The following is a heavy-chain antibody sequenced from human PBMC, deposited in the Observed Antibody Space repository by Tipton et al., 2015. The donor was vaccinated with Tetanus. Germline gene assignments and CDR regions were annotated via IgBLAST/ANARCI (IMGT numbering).Heavy chain of an antibody. J-gene: IGHJ6*02. Sequence: QLVQSGAEVKKPGASVKVSCKASGYTFTGYYIYWVRQAPGQGLEWMGWIDPNSGGTAYAQKFQGRVTMTRDTSISTAYMELRSLRSDDTVVYYCARDRGDYIYYGMDVWGPGTTVTVS. D-gene: IGHD3-22*01. CDR2: IDPNSGGT. CDR3: ARDRGDYIYYGMDV. V-gene: IGHV1-2*02. CDR1: GYTFTGYY.